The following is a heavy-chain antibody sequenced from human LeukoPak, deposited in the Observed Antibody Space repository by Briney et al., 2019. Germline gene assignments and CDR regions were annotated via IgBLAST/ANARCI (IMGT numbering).Heavy chain of an antibody. CDR3: VKDRSGSVPYNWFDS. CDR2: IDNSGGST. J-gene: IGHJ5*01. Sequence: GGSLRLSCAASGFTFGSFALTWVRQAPGKGLEWVSTIDNSGGSTYYADSVKGRFTISRDNSKNTLSLEMDTLSGEDTAVYYCVKDRSGSVPYNWFDSWGQGTVVTVSS. D-gene: IGHD6-19*01. CDR1: GFTFGSFA. V-gene: IGHV3-23*01.